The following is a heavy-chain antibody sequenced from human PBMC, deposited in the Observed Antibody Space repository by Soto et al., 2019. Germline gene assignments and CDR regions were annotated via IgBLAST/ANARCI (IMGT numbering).Heavy chain of an antibody. Sequence: SETLSLTCTVSGGSIRNVYWSWIRQSPGKRLEWIGFIFHSGNAKYNPSLKSRVTISVDTPKNQFSLSLDSVTAADTAVYFCARAHAPTLPFDYWGQGTLVTVSS. V-gene: IGHV4-59*01. CDR3: ARAHAPTLPFDY. D-gene: IGHD2-15*01. J-gene: IGHJ4*01. CDR2: IFHSGNA. CDR1: GGSIRNVY.